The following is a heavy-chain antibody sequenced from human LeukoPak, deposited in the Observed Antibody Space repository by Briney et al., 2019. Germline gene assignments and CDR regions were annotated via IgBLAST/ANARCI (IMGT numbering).Heavy chain of an antibody. Sequence: PGGTLRLSCAASGFTFSSYGMSWVRQAPGKGLEWVSAISGSGGSTYYADSVKGRFTISRDNSKNTLYLQMNSLRAEDTAVYYCAREGVVATRTFDYWGQGTLVTVSS. CDR3: AREGVVATRTFDY. CDR2: ISGSGGST. V-gene: IGHV3-23*01. D-gene: IGHD5-12*01. CDR1: GFTFSSYG. J-gene: IGHJ4*02.